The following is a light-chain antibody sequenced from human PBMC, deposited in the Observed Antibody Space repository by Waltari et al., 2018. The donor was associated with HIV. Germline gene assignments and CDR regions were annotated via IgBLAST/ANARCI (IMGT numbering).Light chain of an antibody. CDR1: QNINSY. Sequence: RVSISCRSSQNINSYLNWYQQKPGRAPQLLVYGALNLYTWAPRRFSGSGSGTDFTLTIPSLQPEDFATYFCQQSYSLPVTFGGGTKVEV. CDR3: QQSYSLPVT. CDR2: GAL. V-gene: IGKV1-39*01. J-gene: IGKJ4*01.